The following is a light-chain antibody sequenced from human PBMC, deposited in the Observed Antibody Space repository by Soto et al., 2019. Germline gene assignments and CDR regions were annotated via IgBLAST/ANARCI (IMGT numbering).Light chain of an antibody. J-gene: IGKJ1*01. CDR2: GAS. CDR3: QQYNIWPPWT. V-gene: IGKV3-15*01. Sequence: EIVMTQSPATLSVSPGERATLSCRASQSVSSNLAWYQKKPGQAPRLLIYGASTRATGIPARFSGSGSATEFTLTISSLQSGYFAVYFCQQYNIWPPWTFGQGTKVEIK. CDR1: QSVSSN.